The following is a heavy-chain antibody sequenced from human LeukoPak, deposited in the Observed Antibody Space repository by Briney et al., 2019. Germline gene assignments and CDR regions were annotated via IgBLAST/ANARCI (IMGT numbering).Heavy chain of an antibody. CDR1: GGSISSYF. V-gene: IGHV4-59*01. J-gene: IGHJ5*02. Sequence: SETLSLTCTVSGGSISSYFWSWIRQPPGKGLEWIGYIYYSGSTNNNPSLKSRVTISLDTSKNHFSLKLSSVTAADTAVYYCARGDRVRGVSWFDPWGQGTLVTVSS. CDR2: IYYSGST. CDR3: ARGDRVRGVSWFDP. D-gene: IGHD3-10*01.